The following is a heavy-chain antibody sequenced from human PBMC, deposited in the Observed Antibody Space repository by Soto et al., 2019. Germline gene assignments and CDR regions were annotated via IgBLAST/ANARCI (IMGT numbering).Heavy chain of an antibody. Sequence: SETLSLTCTVSGGSISSGDYYWSWIRQPPGKGLEWIGYIYYSGSTYYNPSLKSRVTISVDTSKNQFSLKLSSVTAADTAVYYCAREDEAVAREGYFHYWGQGTLVTVSS. CDR2: IYYSGST. V-gene: IGHV4-30-4*01. J-gene: IGHJ4*02. CDR3: AREDEAVAREGYFHY. D-gene: IGHD2-15*01. CDR1: GGSISSGDYY.